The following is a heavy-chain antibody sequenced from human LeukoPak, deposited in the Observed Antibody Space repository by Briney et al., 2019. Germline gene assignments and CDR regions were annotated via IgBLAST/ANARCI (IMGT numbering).Heavy chain of an antibody. Sequence: PGGTLRLSCAASGFTFSSYAMSWVRQAPGKGLEWVSAISGSGGTTYYADSVKGRFTISRDNSKNTLHLQMNSLRAEDTAVYYCAKDGFQWLVSSYFDYWGQGTLVTVSS. J-gene: IGHJ4*02. CDR3: AKDGFQWLVSSYFDY. CDR1: GFTFSSYA. D-gene: IGHD6-19*01. CDR2: ISGSGGTT. V-gene: IGHV3-23*01.